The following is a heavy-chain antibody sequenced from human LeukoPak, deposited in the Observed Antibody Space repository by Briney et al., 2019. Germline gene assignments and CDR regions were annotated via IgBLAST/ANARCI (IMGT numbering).Heavy chain of an antibody. CDR1: GFTVSTYG. V-gene: IGHV3-64D*06. D-gene: IGHD3-3*02. CDR3: VKASEHYDS. CDR2: ISTNGGIT. J-gene: IGHJ4*02. Sequence: GGSLRLSCSASGFTVSTYGMHWVPQGPGRGREQVSAISTNGGITVYADSVKGRCTISRDNSTNTLYLQMSGLRAAGTAVYYCVKASEHYDSWGQGTLVTVSS.